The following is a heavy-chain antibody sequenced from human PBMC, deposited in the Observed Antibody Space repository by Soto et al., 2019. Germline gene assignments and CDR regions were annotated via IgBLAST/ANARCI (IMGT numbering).Heavy chain of an antibody. V-gene: IGHV4-39*01. CDR1: GDSISSSPYF. CDR2: IFYSGST. Sequence: PSETLSLTCTVSGDSISSSPYFWGWVRQPPGKGLEWIGSIFYSGSTFYNPSLKSRVTISVDTSKNHFSLKLNSVTAADTAVFYCARHLGEGYFDYWGQGTLVTVSS. J-gene: IGHJ4*02. CDR3: ARHLGEGYFDY.